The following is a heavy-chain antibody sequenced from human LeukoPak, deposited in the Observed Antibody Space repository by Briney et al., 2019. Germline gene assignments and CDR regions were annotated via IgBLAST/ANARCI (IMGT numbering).Heavy chain of an antibody. CDR2: FGRSGSDT. CDR3: AKGSLGSWYYFDY. D-gene: IGHD6-13*01. J-gene: IGHJ4*02. CDR1: GLTFGTSA. Sequence: GGSLRLSCAASGLTFGTSAMSWVRQAPGKGPEWVSTFGRSGSDTYYSDSVKGRFTIFRDNSKNTLYLQMNSLRDEDTAVYYCAKGSLGSWYYFDYWGQGTLVTVSS. V-gene: IGHV3-23*01.